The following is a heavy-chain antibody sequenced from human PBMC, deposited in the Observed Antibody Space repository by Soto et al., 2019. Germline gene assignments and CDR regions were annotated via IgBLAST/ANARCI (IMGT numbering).Heavy chain of an antibody. D-gene: IGHD2-21*02. CDR1: GFNFSNHW. Sequence: PGGSLILSCAASGFNFSNHWMHWVRQRPGEGLVWVSRITSDGKSKAYAESVKGRFAISRDNAKNTLYLQMNGLTAEDTAVYYCARESGDWPLHWFDPWGQGTLVTVSS. CDR2: ITSDGKSK. CDR3: ARESGDWPLHWFDP. J-gene: IGHJ5*02. V-gene: IGHV3-74*01.